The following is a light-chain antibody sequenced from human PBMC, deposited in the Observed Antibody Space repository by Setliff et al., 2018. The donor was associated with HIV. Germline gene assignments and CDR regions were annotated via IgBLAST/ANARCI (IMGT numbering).Light chain of an antibody. J-gene: IGLJ1*01. CDR1: SDDIGRYYY. CDR2: DVS. Sequence: QSALAQPASVSGSSGQAITISCTGTSDDIGRYYYVSWYQQLPGKAPKLIMYDVSHRPSGVSTRFSGSKSGDTASLTISGLQAEDEAHYYCTSYTINTLYVFGSGTKVTVL. V-gene: IGLV2-14*03. CDR3: TSYTINTLYV.